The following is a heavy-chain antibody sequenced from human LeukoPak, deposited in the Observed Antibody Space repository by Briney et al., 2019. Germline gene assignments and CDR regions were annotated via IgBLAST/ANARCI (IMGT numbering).Heavy chain of an antibody. CDR2: INHSGST. J-gene: IGHJ4*02. D-gene: IGHD3-16*02. Sequence: SETLSLTCAVYGGSFSGYYWSWIRQPPGKGQEWIGEINHSGSTNYNPSLKSRVTISVDTSKNQFSLKLSSVTAADTAVYYCARGGFGGVIVDPFDYWGQGTLVTVSS. CDR3: ARGGFGGVIVDPFDY. CDR1: GGSFSGYY. V-gene: IGHV4-34*01.